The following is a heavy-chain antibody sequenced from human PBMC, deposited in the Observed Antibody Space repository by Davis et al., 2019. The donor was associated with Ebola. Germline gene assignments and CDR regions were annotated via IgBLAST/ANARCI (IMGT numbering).Heavy chain of an antibody. V-gene: IGHV1-69*06. CDR3: ARVSEGYDSSGYYYYGMDV. CDR2: IIPIFGTA. Sequence: SVKVSCKASGGTFSSYAISWVRQAPGQGLEWMGGIIPIFGTANYAQKFQGRVTITADKSTSTAYMELSSLRSEDTAVYYCARVSEGYDSSGYYYYGMDVWGRGTTVTVSS. J-gene: IGHJ6*02. CDR1: GGTFSSYA. D-gene: IGHD3-22*01.